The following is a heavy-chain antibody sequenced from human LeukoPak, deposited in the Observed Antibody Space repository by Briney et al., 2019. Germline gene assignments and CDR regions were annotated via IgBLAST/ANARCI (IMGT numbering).Heavy chain of an antibody. CDR2: FDRDDGEA. J-gene: IGHJ4*02. CDR1: GYTFTDLS. V-gene: IGHV1-24*01. D-gene: IGHD1-26*01. CDR3: VVWDDD. Sequence: ASVKVSCKVSGYTFTDLSIYWVRQAPGKGLEWMGGFDRDDGEAIYAEKFQGRVTMTEDTSADTAYMELSSLRSEDTAVYYCVVWDDDWGQGTLVTVSS.